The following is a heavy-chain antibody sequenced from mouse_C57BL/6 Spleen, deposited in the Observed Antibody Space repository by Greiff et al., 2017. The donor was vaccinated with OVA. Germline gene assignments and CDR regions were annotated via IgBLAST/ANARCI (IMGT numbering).Heavy chain of an antibody. CDR3: SREGELLRAMDY. Sequence: VQLPQPGAELVRPGSSVKLSCKASGYTFTSYWMDWVKQRPGQGLEWIGNIYPSASETHYNQKFKDKATLTVDKSSSTAYMQISSLTSEDSAVYDCSREGELLRAMDYWGQGTSVTVSS. J-gene: IGHJ4*01. CDR2: IYPSASET. D-gene: IGHD2-1*01. V-gene: IGHV1-61*01. CDR1: GYTFTSYW.